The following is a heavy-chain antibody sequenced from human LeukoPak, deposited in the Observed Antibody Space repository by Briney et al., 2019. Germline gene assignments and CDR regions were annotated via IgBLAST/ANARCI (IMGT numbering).Heavy chain of an antibody. J-gene: IGHJ3*02. CDR1: GGSVSNYY. V-gene: IGHV4-4*07. CDR3: ARMVGATRCDI. D-gene: IGHD1-26*01. CDR2: IHTSGSS. Sequence: SETLSLTSTVSGGSVSNYYWSWIRQPAGKGLEWIGRIHTSGSSSYDASLKRRVTMSVDTSKSQFSLKLSSVTAADTAVYYCARMVGATRCDIWGQGTMVTVSS.